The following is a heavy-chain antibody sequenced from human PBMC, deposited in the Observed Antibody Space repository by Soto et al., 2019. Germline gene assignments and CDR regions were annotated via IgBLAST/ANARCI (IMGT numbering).Heavy chain of an antibody. J-gene: IGHJ4*02. D-gene: IGHD7-27*01. V-gene: IGHV4-4*02. CDR2: VFHTGNT. CDR1: GYSITRSVW. Sequence: AXETLSLTCAVAGYSITRSVWWTWVRQPSGKGLEWIGEVFHTGNTNYNPSLKSRVTMSVDKSTNEFSLKVTSVTAADTAIYYCARKAWVRFDYWGQGALVTVSS. CDR3: ARKAWVRFDY.